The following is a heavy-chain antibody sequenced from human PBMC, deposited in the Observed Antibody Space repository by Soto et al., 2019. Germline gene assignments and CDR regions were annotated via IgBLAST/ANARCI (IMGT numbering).Heavy chain of an antibody. J-gene: IGHJ6*02. CDR2: INHSGTT. D-gene: IGHD6-13*01. CDR1: GGSFSGYY. Sequence: SETLSLTCAVYGGSFSGYYCSWIRQPPGKGLEWIGEINHSGTTNYNPSLKSRVNISVDTSKMQFSLKLTSVTAADTAVYYCAQGRQQLVYPPHYYSYYGMDVWGQRTTVTVSS. CDR3: AQGRQQLVYPPHYYSYYGMDV. V-gene: IGHV4-34*01.